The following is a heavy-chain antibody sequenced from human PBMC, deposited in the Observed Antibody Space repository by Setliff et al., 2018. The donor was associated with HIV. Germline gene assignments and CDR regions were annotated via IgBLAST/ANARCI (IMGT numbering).Heavy chain of an antibody. V-gene: IGHV4-39*01. CDR1: GGSISSSSYY. CDR3: ARHERSIFGVTYSYYMDV. J-gene: IGHJ6*03. D-gene: IGHD3-3*01. Sequence: SETLSLTCTVSGGSISSSSYYWGWIHQPPGKGLEWIGSIYYSGSTYYNPSLKSRVTISVDTSKNQFSLKLSSVTAADTAVYYCARHERSIFGVTYSYYMDVWG. CDR2: IYYSGST.